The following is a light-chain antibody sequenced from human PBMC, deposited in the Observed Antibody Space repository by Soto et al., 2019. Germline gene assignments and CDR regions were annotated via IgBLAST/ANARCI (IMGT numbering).Light chain of an antibody. CDR1: SGDVGGYNY. CDR2: EVS. V-gene: IGLV2-14*01. Sequence: QSALTQPASVSGPPGQSITISCTGTSGDVGGYNYVSWYQHHPGKAPKLMISEVSNRPSGVSNRFSGSKSGNTASLTISGLQAEDEADYYCISYTSDSNPYVFGTGTKVTVL. CDR3: ISYTSDSNPYV. J-gene: IGLJ1*01.